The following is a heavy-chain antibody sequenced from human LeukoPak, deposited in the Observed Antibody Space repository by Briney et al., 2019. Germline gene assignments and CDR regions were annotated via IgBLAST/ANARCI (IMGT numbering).Heavy chain of an antibody. CDR1: GGTFSSYA. J-gene: IGHJ5*02. D-gene: IGHD2-21*02. V-gene: IGHV1-69*04. Sequence: SVMVSCKASGGTFSSYAISWVRQAPGQGLEWMGRIIPILGIANYAQKFQGRVTITADKSTSTAYMELSSLRSEDTAVYYCARESLAYCGGDCYSSGWFDPWGQGTLVTVSS. CDR3: ARESLAYCGGDCYSSGWFDP. CDR2: IIPILGIA.